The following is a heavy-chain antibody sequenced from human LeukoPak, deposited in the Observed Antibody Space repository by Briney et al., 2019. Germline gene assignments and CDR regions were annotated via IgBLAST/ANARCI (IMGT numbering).Heavy chain of an antibody. J-gene: IGHJ6*03. CDR2: IYYSGSN. CDR3: ARRKRSTVTRNMDV. V-gene: IGHV4-39*07. CDR1: GGSISSSSYY. Sequence: SETLPLTCTVSGGSISSSSYYWGWIRQPPGKGLEWIGSIYYSGSNYCNPSLKSRVTISVDTSKNQFSLKLSSVTAADTAVYYCARRKRSTVTRNMDVWGKGTTVTISS. D-gene: IGHD4-17*01.